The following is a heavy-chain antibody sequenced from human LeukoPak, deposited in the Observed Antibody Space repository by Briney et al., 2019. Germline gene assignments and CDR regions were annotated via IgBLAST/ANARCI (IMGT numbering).Heavy chain of an antibody. CDR3: ARELRDLRWGTILDY. J-gene: IGHJ4*02. CDR2: IYYSGST. V-gene: IGHV4-31*03. D-gene: IGHD4-23*01. CDR1: GGSISSGGYY. Sequence: SQTLSLTCTVSGGSISSGGYYWSWLRPRPGQGLEWIGYIYYSGSTYYNPSLKSRVTISVDTSKNQFSLKLSSVTAADTAVYYCARELRDLRWGTILDYWGQGTLVTVSS.